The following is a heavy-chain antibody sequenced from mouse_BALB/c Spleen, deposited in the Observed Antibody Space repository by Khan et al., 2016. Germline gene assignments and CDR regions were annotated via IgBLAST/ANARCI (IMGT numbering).Heavy chain of an antibody. Sequence: EVQLQESGAELVKPGASVKLSCTASGFNITDTYMHWVKQRPEQGLEWIGRIDPANGNTNYDPKFQGKATITADTSSNTAYLQLSSLTSEDTAVYYCARDYGYEGYFDYWGQGTTLTVSS. D-gene: IGHD2-2*01. J-gene: IGHJ2*01. CDR3: ARDYGYEGYFDY. CDR1: GFNITDTY. CDR2: IDPANGNT. V-gene: IGHV14-3*02.